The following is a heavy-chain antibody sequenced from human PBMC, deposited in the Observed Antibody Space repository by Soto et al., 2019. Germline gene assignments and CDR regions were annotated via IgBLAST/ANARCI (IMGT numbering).Heavy chain of an antibody. J-gene: IGHJ4*02. V-gene: IGHV1-58*02. CDR2: IVVGSGHT. Sequence: QMQLVQSGPEVKKPGTSVKVSCKASGFTFSSSAMQWVRQARGQRREWIGWIVVGSGHTNYAQKFHEGVTITRDMSTTTAYMELSSLGFEDTAVYYCAAKLYRRGGGHWGQGTLVTVSS. CDR1: GFTFSSSA. D-gene: IGHD1-1*01. CDR3: AAKLYRRGGGH.